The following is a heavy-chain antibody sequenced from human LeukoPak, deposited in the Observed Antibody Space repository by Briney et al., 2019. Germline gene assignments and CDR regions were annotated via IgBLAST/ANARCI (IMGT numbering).Heavy chain of an antibody. D-gene: IGHD1-26*01. CDR3: ARVVGATIIVN. J-gene: IGHJ1*01. CDR2: IYSGGRT. V-gene: IGHV3-66*01. Sequence: PGGSLRLSRSASGFTDSRNYMMGPHQGPGKGLELVSVIYSGGRTYSADSVKGRFTHSRDNTKNTLYLQMNSLRAEDTAVYYCARVVGATIIVNWGQGALVTVSS. CDR1: GFTDSRNY.